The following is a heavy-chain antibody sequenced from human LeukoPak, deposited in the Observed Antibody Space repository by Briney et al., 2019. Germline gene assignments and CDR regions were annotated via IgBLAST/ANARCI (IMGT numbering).Heavy chain of an antibody. D-gene: IGHD3-22*01. V-gene: IGHV4-34*01. Sequence: SETLSLTCAVYGGSFSGYYWSWIRQPPGKGLEWIGEINHSGSTNYNPSLKSRVTISVDTSKNQFSLKLSSVTAADTAVYYCARDTYYDSSGYYPYWYFDLWGRGTLVPVSS. CDR1: GGSFSGYY. CDR2: INHSGST. CDR3: ARDTYYDSSGYYPYWYFDL. J-gene: IGHJ2*01.